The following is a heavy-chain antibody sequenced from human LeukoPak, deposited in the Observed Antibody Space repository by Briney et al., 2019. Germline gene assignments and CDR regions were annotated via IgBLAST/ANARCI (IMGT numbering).Heavy chain of an antibody. Sequence: SETLSLTCSVSGGSISSYYWSWIRQPAGKGLEWIGRIYSSGSTNYNPSLKSRVTMSVDTSKNHFSLKLNSVTAADTAVYYCARRVEGTVLGYFDYWGQGTLVTVSS. V-gene: IGHV4-4*07. J-gene: IGHJ4*02. CDR2: IYSSGST. CDR1: GGSISSYY. D-gene: IGHD4-17*01. CDR3: ARRVEGTVLGYFDY.